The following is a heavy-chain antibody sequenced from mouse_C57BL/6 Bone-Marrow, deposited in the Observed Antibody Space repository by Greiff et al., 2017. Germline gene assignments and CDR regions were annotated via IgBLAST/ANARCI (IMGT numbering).Heavy chain of an antibody. D-gene: IGHD2-3*01. CDR1: GYAFSSSW. J-gene: IGHJ3*01. V-gene: IGHV1-82*01. CDR3: ARWDGYAY. Sequence: QVQLQQSGPELVKPGASVKISCKASGYAFSSSWMNWVKQRPGQGLEWIGRIYPGDGDTNYNGKFKGKATLTADKSSSTAYMQLSSLTSEDSAVYFCARWDGYAYWGQGTLVTVSA. CDR2: IYPGDGDT.